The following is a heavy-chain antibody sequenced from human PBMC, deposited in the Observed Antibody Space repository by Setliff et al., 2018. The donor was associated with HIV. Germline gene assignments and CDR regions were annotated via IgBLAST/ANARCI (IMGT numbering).Heavy chain of an antibody. V-gene: IGHV4-38-2*02. CDR3: ARESPSSSWFYFDF. CDR1: GYSISSGYY. J-gene: IGHJ4*02. D-gene: IGHD6-13*01. CDR2: IDHRGRP. Sequence: PSETLSLTCAVSGYSISSGYYWSWIRQPPGKGLEWIGEIDHRGRPKYNPSLNSRVTMSVDKSRNQFSLKVSSVTAADTAVYYCARESPSSSWFYFDFWGQGTLVTVSS.